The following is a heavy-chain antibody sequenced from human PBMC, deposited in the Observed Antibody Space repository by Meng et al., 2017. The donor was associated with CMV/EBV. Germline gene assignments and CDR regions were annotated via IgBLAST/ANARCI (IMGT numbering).Heavy chain of an antibody. CDR3: ARDLGYGDYVGYFDY. CDR1: GFTFSSYA. CDR2: ISYDGSNK. Sequence: GESLKISCAASGFTFSSYAMHWVRQAPGKGLEWVAVISYDGSNKYYAGSVKGRFTNSRDNSKNTLYLQMNSLRAEDTAVYYCARDLGYGDYVGYFDYWGQGTLVTVSS. V-gene: IGHV3-30-3*01. J-gene: IGHJ4*02. D-gene: IGHD4-17*01.